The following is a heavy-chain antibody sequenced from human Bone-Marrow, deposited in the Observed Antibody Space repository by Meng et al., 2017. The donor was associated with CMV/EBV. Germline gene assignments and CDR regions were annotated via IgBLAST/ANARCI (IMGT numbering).Heavy chain of an antibody. CDR3: ARGYFENRRGIDL. Sequence: GESLKISCAASGFTFDDYTMHWVRQTPGRGLEWVSGVNWNGGSTAYAGSVKGRFTISRDNAKNSLYLQMDSLRAEDTALYYCARGYFENRRGIDLWGRGTPVTVSS. CDR1: GFTFDDYT. D-gene: IGHD3-22*01. CDR2: VNWNGGST. J-gene: IGHJ5*02. V-gene: IGHV3-20*04.